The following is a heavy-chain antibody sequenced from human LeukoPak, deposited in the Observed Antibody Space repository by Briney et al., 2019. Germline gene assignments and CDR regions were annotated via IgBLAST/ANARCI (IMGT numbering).Heavy chain of an antibody. Sequence: GGSLRLSCAASGFTFSSYGMHWVRQAPGKGLEWVAVISYDGSNKYYADSVKGRFTISRDNSKNTLYLQMNSLRAEDTAVYYCASRKGRGRAQWLDAFDIWGQGTMVTVSS. CDR2: ISYDGSNK. CDR1: GFTFSSYG. V-gene: IGHV3-30*03. D-gene: IGHD6-19*01. J-gene: IGHJ3*02. CDR3: ASRKGRGRAQWLDAFDI.